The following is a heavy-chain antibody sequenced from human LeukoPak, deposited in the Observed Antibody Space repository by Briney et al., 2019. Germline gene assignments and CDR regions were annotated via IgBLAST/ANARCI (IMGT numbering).Heavy chain of an antibody. Sequence: SQTLSLTCTVSGGSISSGSYYWSWIRQPAGKGLEWIGRIYTSGSTNYNPSLKSRVTISVDTSKNQFSLKLSSVTAADTAVYYCARDGHNWNDDDMDVWGQGTTVTVSS. D-gene: IGHD1-20*01. V-gene: IGHV4-61*02. CDR3: ARDGHNWNDDDMDV. CDR1: GGSISSGSYY. J-gene: IGHJ6*02. CDR2: IYTSGST.